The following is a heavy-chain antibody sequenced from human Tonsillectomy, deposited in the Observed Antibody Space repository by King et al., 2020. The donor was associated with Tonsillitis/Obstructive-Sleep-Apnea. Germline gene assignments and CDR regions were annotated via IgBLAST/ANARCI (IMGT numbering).Heavy chain of an antibody. D-gene: IGHD2-2*02. CDR3: ARNLGYCSSTSCYMWENYYYYGMDV. Sequence: VQLVESGGGLVKPGGSLRLSCAASGFTFSSYSMNWVRQAPGKGLEWVSSISSSSSYIYYADSVKGRFTISRDNAKNSLYLQMNSLRAEDTAVYYCARNLGYCSSTSCYMWENYYYYGMDVWGQGTTVTVSS. J-gene: IGHJ6*02. V-gene: IGHV3-21*01. CDR2: ISSSSSYI. CDR1: GFTFSSYS.